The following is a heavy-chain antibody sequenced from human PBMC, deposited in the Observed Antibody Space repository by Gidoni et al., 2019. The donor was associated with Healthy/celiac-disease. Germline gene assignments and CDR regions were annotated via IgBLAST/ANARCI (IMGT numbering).Heavy chain of an antibody. CDR2: IYYSGST. CDR3: AREDGDYVWGSYRGFDY. D-gene: IGHD3-16*02. J-gene: IGHJ4*02. CDR1: GASISSYY. V-gene: IGHV4-59*01. Sequence: QVQLQVPGPGLVKPSETLSLTSTVSGASISSYYWSWIRQPPGKGLEWIGYIYYSGSTNYSPSLKSRVTISVDTSKNQFSLKLSSVTAADTAVYYCAREDGDYVWGSYRGFDYWGQGTLVTVSS.